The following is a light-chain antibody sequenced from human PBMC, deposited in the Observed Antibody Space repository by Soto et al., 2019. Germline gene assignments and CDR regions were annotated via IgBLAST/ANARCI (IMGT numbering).Light chain of an antibody. J-gene: IGKJ1*01. CDR2: GSS. V-gene: IGKV1-27*01. Sequence: DIQMTQSPSSLSASVGDRVTITCRASLGISNFLAWYQQKPGKVPKLLIYGSSTLQSGVPSRFSGSGSGTDFTLTISSLQPEDVATYYCQKYDSDPRTFGQGTKVEIK. CDR1: LGISNF. CDR3: QKYDSDPRT.